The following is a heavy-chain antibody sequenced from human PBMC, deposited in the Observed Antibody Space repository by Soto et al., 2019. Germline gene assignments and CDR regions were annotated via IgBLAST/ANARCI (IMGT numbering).Heavy chain of an antibody. CDR3: ARTVAGVTDAFDI. J-gene: IGHJ3*02. CDR1: GGSISSSSYY. D-gene: IGHD6-19*01. CDR2: IYYSGST. V-gene: IGHV4-39*01. Sequence: SETLSLTCTVSGGSISSSSYYWGWIRQPPGKGLEWIGSIYYSGSTYYNPSLKSRVTISVDTSKNQFSLKLSSVTAADTAVHYCARTVAGVTDAFDIWGQGTMVTVSS.